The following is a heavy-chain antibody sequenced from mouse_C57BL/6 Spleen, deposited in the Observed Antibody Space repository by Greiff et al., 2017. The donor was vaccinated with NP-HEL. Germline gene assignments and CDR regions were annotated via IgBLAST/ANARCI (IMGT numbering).Heavy chain of an antibody. CDR1: GYSITSGYY. D-gene: IGHD1-1*01. Sequence: ESGPGLVKPSQSLSLTCSVTGYSITSGYYWNWIRQFPGNKLEWMGYISYDGSNNYNPSLKNRISITRDTSKNQFFLKLNSVTTEDTATYYCARGPGSSYVNYFDYWGQGTTLTVSS. V-gene: IGHV3-6*01. J-gene: IGHJ2*01. CDR3: ARGPGSSYVNYFDY. CDR2: ISYDGSN.